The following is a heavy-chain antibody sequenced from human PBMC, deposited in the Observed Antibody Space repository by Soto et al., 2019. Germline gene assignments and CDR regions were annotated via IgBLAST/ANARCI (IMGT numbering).Heavy chain of an antibody. CDR1: GGSVSPDY. Sequence: PSETLSLTCTVSGGSVSPDYWDWIRQPPGKGLEWIGYIYYSGSTNYNPSLKSRVTISVDTSKNQFSLKLSSVTAADTAVYYCASFRSGYSGFDYWGQGTLVTVSS. D-gene: IGHD3-3*01. CDR3: ASFRSGYSGFDY. J-gene: IGHJ4*02. V-gene: IGHV4-59*02. CDR2: IYYSGST.